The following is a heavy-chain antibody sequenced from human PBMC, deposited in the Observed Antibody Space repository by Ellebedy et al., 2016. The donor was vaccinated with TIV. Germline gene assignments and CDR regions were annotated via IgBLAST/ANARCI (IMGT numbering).Heavy chain of an antibody. CDR1: GFTLSDHH. V-gene: IGHV3-72*01. Sequence: GESLKISCAASGFTLSDHHMDWVRQAPGKGLEWVGRTRPKANGDTTEYAASVKGRFTISRDDSNNSLYLQMNSLKTEDTAVYYCARDLSGWSSVVWGQGTLVTVSS. D-gene: IGHD6-19*01. CDR3: ARDLSGWSSVV. J-gene: IGHJ4*02. CDR2: TRPKANGDTT.